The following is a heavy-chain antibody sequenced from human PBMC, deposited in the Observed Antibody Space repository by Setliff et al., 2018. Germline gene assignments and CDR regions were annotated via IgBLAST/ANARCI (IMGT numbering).Heavy chain of an antibody. CDR1: GSSIISDYY. V-gene: IGHV4-38-2*01. CDR2: IFQSGNT. CDR3: ATLLANYGSGMDV. Sequence: SETLSLTCAVSGSSIISDYYWVWIRQPPGRGLEWIGSIFQSGNTYYNPSLKSRVTISVDTSKNQFSLKVNSVTAADTAVYYCATLLANYGSGMDVWGQRTTVTVSS. J-gene: IGHJ6*02. D-gene: IGHD3-10*01.